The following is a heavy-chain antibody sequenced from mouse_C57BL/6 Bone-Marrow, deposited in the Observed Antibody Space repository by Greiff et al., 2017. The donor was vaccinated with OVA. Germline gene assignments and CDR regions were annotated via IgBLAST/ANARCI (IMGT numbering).Heavy chain of an antibody. CDR2: INPSSGYT. CDR3: ARMYYGSSLLDY. CDR1: GYTFTSYW. D-gene: IGHD1-1*01. J-gene: IGHJ2*01. Sequence: QVHVKQSGAELAKPGALVKLSCKASGYTFTSYWMHWVKQRPGQGLEWIGYINPSSGYTKYNQKFKDKATLTADKSSSTAYMQLSSLTYEDSAVYYCARMYYGSSLLDYWGQGTTLTVSS. V-gene: IGHV1-7*01.